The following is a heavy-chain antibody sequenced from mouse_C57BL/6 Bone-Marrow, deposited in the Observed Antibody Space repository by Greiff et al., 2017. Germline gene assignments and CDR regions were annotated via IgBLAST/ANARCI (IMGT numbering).Heavy chain of an antibody. D-gene: IGHD1-1*01. V-gene: IGHV2-2*01. J-gene: IGHJ1*03. CDR1: GFSLTSYG. CDR3: ARKIYYYGSRYFDV. Sequence: VKLLESGPGLVQPSQSLSITCTVSGFSLTSYGVHWVRQSPGKGLEWLGVIWSGGSTDYNAAFISRLSISKDNSKSQVFFKMNSLQADDTAIYYCARKIYYYGSRYFDVWGTGTTVTVSS. CDR2: IWSGGST.